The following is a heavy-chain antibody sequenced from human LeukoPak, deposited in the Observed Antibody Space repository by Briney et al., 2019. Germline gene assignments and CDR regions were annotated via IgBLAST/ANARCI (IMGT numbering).Heavy chain of an antibody. V-gene: IGHV1-69*04. Sequence: SVKVSCKASGGTFSSYAISWVRQAPGQGLEWMGRIIPILGIANYAQKLQGRVTMTTDTSTSTAYMELRSLRSDDTAVYYCARDQQWLVTWGQGTLVTVSS. CDR2: IIPILGIA. CDR1: GGTFSSYA. J-gene: IGHJ5*02. CDR3: ARDQQWLVT. D-gene: IGHD6-19*01.